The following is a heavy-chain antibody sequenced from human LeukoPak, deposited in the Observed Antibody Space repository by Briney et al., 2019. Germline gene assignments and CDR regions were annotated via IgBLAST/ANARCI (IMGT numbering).Heavy chain of an antibody. CDR3: ARYPLDSSSWNFDY. J-gene: IGHJ4*02. CDR2: IYSGGST. CDR1: GFTVSSNY. Sequence: GGSLRLSCAASGFTVSSNYMSWVRQAPGKGLEWVSVIYSGGSTYYADSVKGRFTISRDNSKNTLYFQMNSLRAEDTAVYYCARYPLDSSSWNFDYWGQGTLVTVSS. V-gene: IGHV3-66*02. D-gene: IGHD6-13*01.